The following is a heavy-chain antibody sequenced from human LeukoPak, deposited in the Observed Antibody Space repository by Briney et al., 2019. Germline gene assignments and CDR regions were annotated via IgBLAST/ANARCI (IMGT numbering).Heavy chain of an antibody. CDR1: GFTFSSYG. CDR2: ISYDGSNK. CDR3: AKVSTVTHGAIFDY. Sequence: GRSLRLSCAASGFTFSSYGMHWVRQAPGKGLEWVAVISYDGSNKYYADSVKGRFTISRDNSKNTLYLQMNSLRAEDTAVYYCAKVSTVTHGAIFDYWGQGTLVTVSS. D-gene: IGHD4-17*01. V-gene: IGHV3-30*18. J-gene: IGHJ4*02.